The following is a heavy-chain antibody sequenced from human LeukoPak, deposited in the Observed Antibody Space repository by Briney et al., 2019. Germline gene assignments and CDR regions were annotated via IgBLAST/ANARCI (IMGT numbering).Heavy chain of an antibody. Sequence: GGSLRLSCAASGFTFSSYWMSWVRQAPGKGLEWVANIKQDGSEKYYVDSVKGRFTISRDNAKNSLYLQMNSLRAEDTAVYYCARDRGYYGSGKNDYWGQGTLVTVSS. J-gene: IGHJ4*02. CDR2: IKQDGSEK. CDR3: ARDRGYYGSGKNDY. V-gene: IGHV3-7*01. CDR1: GFTFSSYW. D-gene: IGHD3-10*01.